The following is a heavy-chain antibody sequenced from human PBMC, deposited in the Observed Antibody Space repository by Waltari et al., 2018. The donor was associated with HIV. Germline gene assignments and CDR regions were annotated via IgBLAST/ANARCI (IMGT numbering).Heavy chain of an antibody. CDR2: ISCKRDST. Sequence: EVQLVESGGGLVQPGRSLRLSCAASGFTFDDYAMHWVRQGSGKGLEWVSGISCKRDSTGYADSVKGRFTISRDNAKTSLYLQMNSLRTEDTALYDCTKAESFFHPPDYWGQGTLVTVSS. CDR1: GFTFDDYA. J-gene: IGHJ4*02. D-gene: IGHD3-10*01. CDR3: TKAESFFHPPDY. V-gene: IGHV3-9*01.